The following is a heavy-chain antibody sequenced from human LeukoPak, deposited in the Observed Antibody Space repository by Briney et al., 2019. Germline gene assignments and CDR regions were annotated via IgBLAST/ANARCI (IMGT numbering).Heavy chain of an antibody. CDR1: GFTFSSYD. J-gene: IGHJ5*02. D-gene: IGHD3-3*01. CDR3: GVNVLRFLEWLLYDWFDP. Sequence: GGSLRLSCAACGFTFSSYDMHWVRQATGKGLEWVSAIGTAGDTYYPGSVKGQFTISRENAKNSLYLQMNSLRAGDTAVYYCGVNVLRFLEWLLYDWFDPWGQGTLVTVSS. CDR2: IGTAGDT. V-gene: IGHV3-13*03.